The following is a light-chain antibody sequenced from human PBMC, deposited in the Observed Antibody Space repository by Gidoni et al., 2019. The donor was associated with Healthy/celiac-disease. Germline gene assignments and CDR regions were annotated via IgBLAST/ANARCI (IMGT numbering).Light chain of an antibody. V-gene: IGLV2-23*02. J-gene: IGLJ3*02. CDR3: CSYAGSSTWV. Sequence: QSGLTQPASVSGSPGQSITITCTGSSSDVGSYNLVSWYQQHPGKAPKLMIYEVSQRPSGVSNRFSGSKSGNTASLTISGLQAEDEADYYCCSYAGSSTWVFGGGTKLTVL. CDR2: EVS. CDR1: SSDVGSYNL.